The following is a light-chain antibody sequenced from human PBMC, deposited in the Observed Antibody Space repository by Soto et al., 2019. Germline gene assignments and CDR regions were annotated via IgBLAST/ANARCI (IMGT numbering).Light chain of an antibody. CDR3: HHYGPAPWT. CDR1: QTVRGNY. V-gene: IGKV3-20*01. J-gene: IGKJ1*01. Sequence: EVVLTQSVGTLSLSPGERATLSCRASQTVRGNYLAWFQQKPGRAPRLLIYAASTRAAGVPDRFSGSGFGTDFSLTIYSLEPEDFAIYYCHHYGPAPWTFGQGTKVEMK. CDR2: AAS.